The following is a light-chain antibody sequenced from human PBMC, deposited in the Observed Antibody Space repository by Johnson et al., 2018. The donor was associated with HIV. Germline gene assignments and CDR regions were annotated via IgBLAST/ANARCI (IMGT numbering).Light chain of an antibody. CDR2: ENN. Sequence: QSVLTQTPSVSAAPGQKVTISCSGSSSNIGNNYVSWYQQLPGTAPKLLLYENNKRPSGTPDRFSGSKSGTSATLGITGLQTGDEADYYSGTWDSSLSAGYVFGTGTKFTVL. CDR1: SSNIGNNY. CDR3: GTWDSSLSAGYV. V-gene: IGLV1-51*02. J-gene: IGLJ1*01.